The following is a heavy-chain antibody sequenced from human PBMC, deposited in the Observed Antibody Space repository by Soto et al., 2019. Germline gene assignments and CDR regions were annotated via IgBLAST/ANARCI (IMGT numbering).Heavy chain of an antibody. D-gene: IGHD4-17*01. J-gene: IGHJ3*02. CDR3: ARRYGYAFDI. CDR1: GGSISGYY. Sequence: QVQLQESGPGLVKPSETLSLTCTVSGGSISGYYWSWIRQPPGKGLEWIGYIYYSGSTNYNPSLKSRVTISVDTSKNQFSLKLSSVTAADTAVYYCARRYGYAFDIWGQGTMVTVSS. CDR2: IYYSGST. V-gene: IGHV4-59*01.